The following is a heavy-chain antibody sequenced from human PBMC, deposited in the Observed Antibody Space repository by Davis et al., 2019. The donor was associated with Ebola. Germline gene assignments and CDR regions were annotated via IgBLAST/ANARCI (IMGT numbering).Heavy chain of an antibody. V-gene: IGHV1-2*02. CDR2: INPNSGGT. CDR1: GYTFTGYY. D-gene: IGHD1-26*01. J-gene: IGHJ1*01. Sequence: ASVKVSCKASGYTFTGYYMHWVRQAPGQGLEWMGWINPNSGGTNYAQKFQGRVTMTRDTSISTAYMELSRLRSDDTAVYYCARDLFSGSYSKYFQHWGQGTLVTVSS. CDR3: ARDLFSGSYSKYFQH.